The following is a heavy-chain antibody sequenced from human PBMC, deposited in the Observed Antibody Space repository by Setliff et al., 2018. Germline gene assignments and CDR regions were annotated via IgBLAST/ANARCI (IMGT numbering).Heavy chain of an antibody. J-gene: IGHJ6*02. Sequence: ASVKVSCKASGYTFTTYGISWVRQAPGQGLEWMGWISADNGNTNYAQNLQGRVTMTTDTSTSTAYMELRSLRSDDTAIYYCARVRKNDGSNNWYGASYYSYHYAMDVWGLGTTVTVSS. CDR2: ISADNGNT. V-gene: IGHV1-18*01. CDR3: ARVRKNDGSNNWYGASYYSYHYAMDV. CDR1: GYTFTTYG. D-gene: IGHD6-13*01.